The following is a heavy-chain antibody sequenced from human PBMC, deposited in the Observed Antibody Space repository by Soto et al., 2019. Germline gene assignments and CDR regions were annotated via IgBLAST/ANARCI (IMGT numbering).Heavy chain of an antibody. CDR2: IYYSGST. CDR1: GGSISSSSYY. D-gene: IGHD5-12*01. CDR3: ARLLRHNSYGIDV. V-gene: IGHV4-39*01. J-gene: IGHJ6*02. Sequence: QLQLQESGPGLVKPSETLSLTCTVSGGSISSSSYYWGWIRQPPGKGLEWIGSIYYSGSTYYNPSPKSRVTTSVATSKNHVSLKPSSVTAADTAVYYGARLLRHNSYGIDVWGQGTTVTVSS.